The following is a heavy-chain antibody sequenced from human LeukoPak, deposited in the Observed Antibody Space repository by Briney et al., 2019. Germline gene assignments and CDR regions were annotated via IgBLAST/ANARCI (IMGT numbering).Heavy chain of an antibody. Sequence: PGGSLRLSCGASGFTFSSYSMSWVRQAPGKGLEWVSSISSSSSYIYYADSVKGRFTISRDNAKNSLYLQMNSLRAEDTAVYYCAREVDYYGSGSAGWFDPWGQGTLVTVSS. CDR3: AREVDYYGSGSAGWFDP. D-gene: IGHD3-10*01. V-gene: IGHV3-21*01. J-gene: IGHJ5*02. CDR2: ISSSSSYI. CDR1: GFTFSSYS.